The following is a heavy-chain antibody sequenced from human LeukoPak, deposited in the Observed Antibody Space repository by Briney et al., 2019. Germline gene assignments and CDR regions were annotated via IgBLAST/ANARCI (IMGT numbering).Heavy chain of an antibody. CDR3: ARVMSGATRWSHLGY. CDR2: MSYDGTNK. Sequence: GGSLRLSCAASGFTFSFYGMHWVRQAPGKGLEWVSVMSYDGTNKYPADSVEGRFIISRDNAKNSLYLQMNSLRAEDTAVYYCARVMSGATRWSHLGYWGQGTLVTVSS. J-gene: IGHJ4*02. CDR1: GFTFSFYG. D-gene: IGHD1-26*01. V-gene: IGHV3-30*03.